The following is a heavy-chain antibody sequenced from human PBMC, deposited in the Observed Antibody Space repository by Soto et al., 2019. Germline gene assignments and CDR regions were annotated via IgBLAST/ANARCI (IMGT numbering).Heavy chain of an antibody. V-gene: IGHV1-18*01. D-gene: IGHD1-26*01. CDR3: ARDTRREDDSGSYSSASWWFDP. J-gene: IGHJ5*02. CDR1: GYTFTSYG. Sequence: ASVKVSCKASGYTFTSYGISWVRQAPGQGLEWMGWISAYNGNTNYAQKLQGRVTMTTDTSTSTVYMELRSLRSDDTAVYYCARDTRREDDSGSYSSASWWFDPWGQGTLVTVSS. CDR2: ISAYNGNT.